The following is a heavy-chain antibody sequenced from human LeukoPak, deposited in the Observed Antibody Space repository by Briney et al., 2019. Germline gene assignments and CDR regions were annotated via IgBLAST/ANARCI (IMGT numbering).Heavy chain of an antibody. V-gene: IGHV3-11*05. D-gene: IGHD3-22*01. J-gene: IGHJ4*02. CDR2: ISSLSTYT. Sequence: GGSLRLSCAASGFTFSNYYMSWIRQAPGKGLEWLSYISSLSTYTNYADSVKGRFTVSRDSAKSSLFLQMNSLRAEDTAVYYCARVRSWDSSGPYYFDYWGQGTLVTVSS. CDR3: ARVRSWDSSGPYYFDY. CDR1: GFTFSNYY.